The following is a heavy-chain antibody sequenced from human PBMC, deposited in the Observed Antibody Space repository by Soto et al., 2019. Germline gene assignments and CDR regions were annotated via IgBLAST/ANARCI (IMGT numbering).Heavy chain of an antibody. CDR2: ISAYNGNT. J-gene: IGHJ3*02. Sequence: SGKVSFRASCYTFTSYAISWVREAPGQGLEWMGWISAYNGNTNYAQKLQGRVTMTTDTSTSTAYMELRSLRSDDTAVYYCARDLSVGSSPSHIWGQGQWSPSPQ. D-gene: IGHD1-26*01. CDR3: ARDLSVGSSPSHI. V-gene: IGHV1-18*04. CDR1: CYTFTSYA.